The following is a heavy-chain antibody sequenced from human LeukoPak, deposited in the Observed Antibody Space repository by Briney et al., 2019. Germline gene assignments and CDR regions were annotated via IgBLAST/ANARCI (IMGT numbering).Heavy chain of an antibody. J-gene: IGHJ4*02. Sequence: GASVTVSCKASGYTFTNYGISWVRQAPGQGLEWMGWISSYYGNTNYAQRLQGRVTMTTDTSTSTAYMELRSLRSDDTAVYYCAQFQWELRGFDYWGQGTLVTVSS. CDR2: ISSYYGNT. CDR1: GYTFTNYG. CDR3: AQFQWELRGFDY. V-gene: IGHV1-18*01. D-gene: IGHD1-26*01.